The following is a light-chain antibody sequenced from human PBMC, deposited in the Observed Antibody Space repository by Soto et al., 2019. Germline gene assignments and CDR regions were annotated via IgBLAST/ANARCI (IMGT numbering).Light chain of an antibody. CDR1: SDDVGGYNY. CDR2: EVS. J-gene: IGLJ3*02. CDR3: SSYTYTSTWV. V-gene: IGLV2-14*01. Sequence: QSALTQPASVSGSPGQSITISCTGTSDDVGGYNYVSWYQQHPGKAPKLMIYEVSNRPSGVSNRFSGSKSGNTASLTISGLQAEDAAHYYCSSYTYTSTWVFGGGTKLTVL.